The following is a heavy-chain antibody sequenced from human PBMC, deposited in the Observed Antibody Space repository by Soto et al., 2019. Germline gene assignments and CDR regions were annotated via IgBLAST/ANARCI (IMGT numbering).Heavy chain of an antibody. Sequence: QVQVQQWGAGLLKFSETLSLTCAVNGGSFSGWHWNWIRQPPGQGLEWIGEASHTGGTNYNPSIESRVTISVDRSRNQLSLKLTSVSAADTAVYYCARSRNLDVWGPGTTVIVSS. V-gene: IGHV4-34*01. CDR1: GGSFSGWH. CDR3: ARSRNLDV. D-gene: IGHD1-1*01. J-gene: IGHJ6*02. CDR2: ASHTGGT.